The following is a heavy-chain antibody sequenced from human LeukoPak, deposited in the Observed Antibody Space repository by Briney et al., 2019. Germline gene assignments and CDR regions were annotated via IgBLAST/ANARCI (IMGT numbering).Heavy chain of an antibody. D-gene: IGHD5-24*01. Sequence: GGSLRLSCVASGFTFSNYWMTWVRQAPGKGLEWVSGISGGGDSTSYADSVKGRFTISRDNSRSTLYLQMNSLRAEDTAIYYCAKDAPYVDMATMVKAYFFDYWGQGTLVTVSS. J-gene: IGHJ4*02. CDR2: ISGGGDST. V-gene: IGHV3-23*01. CDR3: AKDAPYVDMATMVKAYFFDY. CDR1: GFTFSNYW.